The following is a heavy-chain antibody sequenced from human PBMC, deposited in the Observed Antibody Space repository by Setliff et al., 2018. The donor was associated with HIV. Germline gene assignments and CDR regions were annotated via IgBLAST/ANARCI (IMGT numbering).Heavy chain of an antibody. CDR1: GYSISSGYY. Sequence: SETLSLTCAVSGYSISSGYYWGWIRQPPGKGLEWIGSIYHSGSTYYNPSLKSRVTISLDTSKNQFSLKLSSVTAADTAVYYCARGTTSITFDYWSQGTLVTVSS. D-gene: IGHD1-1*01. CDR2: IYHSGST. V-gene: IGHV4-38-2*01. J-gene: IGHJ4*02. CDR3: ARGTTSITFDY.